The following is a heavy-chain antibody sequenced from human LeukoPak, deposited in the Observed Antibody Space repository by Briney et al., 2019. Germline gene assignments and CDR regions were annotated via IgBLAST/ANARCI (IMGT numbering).Heavy chain of an antibody. Sequence: PGESLRISCKGSGFSFTSYWISWVRQMPGKGLEWMGRIDPSDSSTNYSPSFQGHVTISADKSIITASLQWSSLKASDTATYYCARQRGVGAFDLWGQGTMVTVSS. CDR1: GFSFTSYW. V-gene: IGHV5-10-1*01. J-gene: IGHJ3*01. CDR3: ARQRGVGAFDL. CDR2: IDPSDSST.